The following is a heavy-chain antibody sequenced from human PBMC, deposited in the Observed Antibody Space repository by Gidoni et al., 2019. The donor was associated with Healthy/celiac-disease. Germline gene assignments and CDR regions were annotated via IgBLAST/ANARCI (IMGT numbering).Heavy chain of an antibody. V-gene: IGHV3-30-3*01. J-gene: IGHJ3*02. CDR3: ARDYYDSSGDAFDI. D-gene: IGHD3-22*01. CDR1: GFTFSSYA. CDR2: ISYDGSNK. Sequence: QGPLVESGGGVVQPGRSLRLSCAASGFTFSSYAMHWVRQAPGKGLEWVAVISYDGSNKYYADSVKGRFTISRDNSTNTLYLQMNSLRAEDTAVYYCARDYYDSSGDAFDIWGQGTMVTVSS.